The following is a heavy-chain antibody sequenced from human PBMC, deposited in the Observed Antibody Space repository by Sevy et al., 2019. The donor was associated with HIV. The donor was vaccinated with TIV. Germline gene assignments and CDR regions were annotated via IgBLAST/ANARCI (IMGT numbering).Heavy chain of an antibody. Sequence: GGSLRLSCAASGFTFSSFSMNWVRQAPGKGLEWVSYIGGSSRSINYADSVKGRFTISRDNAKNSLYLQMNSLREEDTAVYYCVRDLNHAFVIWGQGTMVSVSS. CDR1: GFTFSSFS. V-gene: IGHV3-48*02. CDR2: IGGSSRSI. CDR3: VRDLNHAFVI. J-gene: IGHJ3*02.